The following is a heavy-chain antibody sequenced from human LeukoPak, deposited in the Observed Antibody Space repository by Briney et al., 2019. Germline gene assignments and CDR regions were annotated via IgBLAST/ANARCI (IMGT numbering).Heavy chain of an antibody. CDR1: GGSISSYY. J-gene: IGHJ4*02. CDR3: ARGDCSGGSCYSDY. CDR2: IYYDGGT. Sequence: KPSETLSLTCTVSGGSISSYYWNWIRQPPGKGLEWIGYIYYDGGTNYNPSLKSRVTISVDTSKNQFSLKLTYVTAADTAVYYCARGDCSGGSCYSDYWGRGTLVTVSS. D-gene: IGHD2-15*01. V-gene: IGHV4-59*01.